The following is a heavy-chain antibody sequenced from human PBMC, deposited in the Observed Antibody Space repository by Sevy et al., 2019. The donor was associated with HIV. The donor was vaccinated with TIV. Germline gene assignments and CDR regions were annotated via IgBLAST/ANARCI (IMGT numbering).Heavy chain of an antibody. CDR1: GFTFDDYA. D-gene: IGHD6-19*01. Sequence: GGSLRLSCAASGFTFDDYAMHWVRQAPGKGLEWVSGISWNSGSIGYADSVKGRFTISRDNAKNSLYLQMNSLRAEDMALYYCAKVSSGWSSWAYFDLWGRGTLVTVSS. CDR3: AKVSSGWSSWAYFDL. J-gene: IGHJ2*01. CDR2: ISWNSGSI. V-gene: IGHV3-9*03.